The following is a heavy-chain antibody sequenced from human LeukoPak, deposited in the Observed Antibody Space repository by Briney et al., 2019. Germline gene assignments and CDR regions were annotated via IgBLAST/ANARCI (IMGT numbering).Heavy chain of an antibody. D-gene: IGHD3-22*01. CDR3: ARSDMIDDAFDI. Sequence: GGSLRLSCAASGFTFSSYWMHWVRQAPGKGLEWVAVIWYDGSNKYYADSVKGRFTISRDNSKNTLYLQMNSLRAEDTAVYYCARSDMIDDAFDIWGQGTMVTVSS. CDR2: IWYDGSNK. V-gene: IGHV3-33*08. CDR1: GFTFSSYW. J-gene: IGHJ3*02.